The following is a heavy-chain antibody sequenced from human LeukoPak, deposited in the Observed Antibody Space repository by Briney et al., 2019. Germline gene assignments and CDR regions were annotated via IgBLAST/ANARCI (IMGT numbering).Heavy chain of an antibody. Sequence: PSETLSLTCTVSGGSISNYYWSWIRQPPGKGLEWIGYIYYSGSTNYNPSLKSRVTISVDTSKNQFSLKLSSVTAADTAVYYCARVAVTYYYYYGMDVWGQGTTVTVSS. CDR1: GGSISNYY. D-gene: IGHD4-11*01. V-gene: IGHV4-59*12. J-gene: IGHJ6*02. CDR3: ARVAVTYYYYYGMDV. CDR2: IYYSGST.